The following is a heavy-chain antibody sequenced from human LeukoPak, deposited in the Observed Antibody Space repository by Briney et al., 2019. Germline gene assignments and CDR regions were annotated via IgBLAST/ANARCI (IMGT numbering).Heavy chain of an antibody. J-gene: IGHJ6*02. V-gene: IGHV4-59*01. CDR1: GGSISSYY. Sequence: SETLSLTCTVSGGSISSYYWSWIRQPPGKGLEWIGYIYYSGSTNYNPSLKSRVTISVDTSKNQFSLKLSSVTAADTAVYYCARGATLRYYYYGMDVWGQGTTVTVSS. D-gene: IGHD2-15*01. CDR2: IYYSGST. CDR3: ARGATLRYYYYGMDV.